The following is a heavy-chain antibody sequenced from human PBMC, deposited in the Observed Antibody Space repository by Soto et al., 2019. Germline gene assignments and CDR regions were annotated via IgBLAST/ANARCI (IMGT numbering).Heavy chain of an antibody. V-gene: IGHV4-34*01. CDR2: INDRGSI. J-gene: IGHJ2*01. CDR3: ARESHDILTGPPWVWYFDL. D-gene: IGHD3-9*01. Sequence: QVQLQQWGAGPFRPLETLSLTCGVSGGSFSGHYWAWIRQSPGKGLEWIGEINDRGSINYNPSLKSRVSISVDTSKNHYSLNLRSVTAADTAVYYCARESHDILTGPPWVWYFDLWGRGTLVTVSS. CDR1: GGSFSGHY.